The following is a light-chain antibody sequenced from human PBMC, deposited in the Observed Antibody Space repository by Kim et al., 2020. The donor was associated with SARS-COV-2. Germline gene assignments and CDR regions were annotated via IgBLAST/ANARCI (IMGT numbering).Light chain of an antibody. V-gene: IGKV2-24*01. CDR2: QLS. CDR3: MQATQFTHT. Sequence: QPASLASRSSASVVHHDGNTYLSWFQQRPGQPPRLLMYQLSNRISGVPDRFSGTGAGTDFTLKITRVEAEDVATYYCMQATQFTHTFGQGTKLEI. CDR1: ASVVHHDGNTY. J-gene: IGKJ2*01.